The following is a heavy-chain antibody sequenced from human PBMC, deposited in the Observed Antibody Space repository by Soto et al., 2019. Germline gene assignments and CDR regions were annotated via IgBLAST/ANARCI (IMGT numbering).Heavy chain of an antibody. CDR2: IYHRGDT. J-gene: IGHJ4*02. Sequence: VQLVESGGGLIQPGGSLRLSCVASGFTVSSNHMTWIRQAPGRGPEWVSTIYHRGDTFYAEYVTGRFAISRDNSKNMLENEMTSLRADDPTVYYCATGVDAAKDGHWGPGNLVTVSS. V-gene: IGHV3-53*01. D-gene: IGHD5-18*01. CDR3: ATGVDAAKDGH. CDR1: GFTVSSNH.